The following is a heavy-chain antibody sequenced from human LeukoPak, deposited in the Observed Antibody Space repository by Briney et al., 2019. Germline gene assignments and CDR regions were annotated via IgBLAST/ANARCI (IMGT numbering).Heavy chain of an antibody. J-gene: IGHJ3*02. V-gene: IGHV3-23*01. CDR2: ISGSGGST. CDR1: GFTFSSYA. D-gene: IGHD1-26*01. Sequence: GGSLRLSCAASGFTFSSYAMSWVRQAPGKGLEWVSAISGSGGSTYYADSVKGRFTISRDNSKNTLYLQMNSLRAEDTAVYYCARVKWELHAFDIWGQGTMVTVSS. CDR3: ARVKWELHAFDI.